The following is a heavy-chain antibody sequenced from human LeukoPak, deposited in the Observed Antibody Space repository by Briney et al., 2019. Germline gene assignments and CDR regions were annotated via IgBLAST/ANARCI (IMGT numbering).Heavy chain of an antibody. V-gene: IGHV3-23*01. CDR2: ISGSGGST. Sequence: GGSLRLSCAASGFTFSSYAMSWVRQAPGKGLEWVSAISGSGGSTYYADSVKGRFTISRDNSKNTLYLQMNSLRAEDTAIYYCAKNGDRGAYCSGGSCYPYYYYYIDVWGKGTTVTISS. D-gene: IGHD2-15*01. CDR1: GFTFSSYA. CDR3: AKNGDRGAYCSGGSCYPYYYYYIDV. J-gene: IGHJ6*03.